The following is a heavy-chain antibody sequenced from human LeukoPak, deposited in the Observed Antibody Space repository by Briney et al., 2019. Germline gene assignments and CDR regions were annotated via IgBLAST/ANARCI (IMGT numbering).Heavy chain of an antibody. D-gene: IGHD3-9*01. CDR3: ARPMRDILTGYYPYFDY. Sequence: ASVKVSCKTSGYTFTSYGISWVRQAPGQGREWMGWISAYNDNTNYAQKVQGRVTMTTDTSTSTAYMELRSLRSDDTAVYYCARPMRDILTGYYPYFDYWGQGTLVTVSS. CDR2: ISAYNDNT. CDR1: GYTFTSYG. J-gene: IGHJ4*02. V-gene: IGHV1-18*01.